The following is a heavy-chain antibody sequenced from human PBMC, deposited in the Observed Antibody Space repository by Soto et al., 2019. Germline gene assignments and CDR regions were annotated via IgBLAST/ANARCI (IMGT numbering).Heavy chain of an antibody. CDR1: GYTFTSYG. CDR2: ISAYNGNT. Sequence: ASVKVSCKASGYTFTSYGISWVRQSPGQGLEWMGWISAYNGNTNNAQKFQGRVAVTTDTSTSTAYMELMNLRSDDTAVYYCARTAGYSSTDNWFDPWGQGTLVTVSS. CDR3: ARTAGYSSTDNWFDP. D-gene: IGHD6-13*01. V-gene: IGHV1-18*01. J-gene: IGHJ5*02.